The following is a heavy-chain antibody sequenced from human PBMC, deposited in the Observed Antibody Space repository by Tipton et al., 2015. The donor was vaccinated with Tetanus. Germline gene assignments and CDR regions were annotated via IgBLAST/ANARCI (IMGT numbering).Heavy chain of an antibody. CDR1: GYTFSSYD. CDR3: VRGTTMVRGVSPSGFYGMDV. V-gene: IGHV1-8*01. CDR2: MNPNSGNT. J-gene: IGHJ6*02. Sequence: QLVQSGAEMKKPGASVKVSCKASGYTFSSYDTNWVRQATGQGLEWMGWMNPNSGNTAYAQKFQGRVTMTSNTSISTAYMELSSLRSEDTAVYYCVRGTTMVRGVSPSGFYGMDVWGQGTTVTVSS. D-gene: IGHD3-10*01.